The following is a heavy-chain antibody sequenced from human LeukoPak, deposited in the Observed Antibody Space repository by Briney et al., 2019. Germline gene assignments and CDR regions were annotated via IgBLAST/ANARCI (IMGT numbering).Heavy chain of an antibody. CDR1: GFTFSNYA. J-gene: IGHJ4*02. CDR2: ISGSSSYI. Sequence: GGSLRLSCAGSGFTFSNYAMNWVRQAPGKGLEWVSSISGSSSYIYYADSVKGRFTISRDNAKNSLYLQMNSLRAEDTAVYYCARTERDCGGDCFIFDYWGQGTLVTVSS. CDR3: ARTERDCGGDCFIFDY. D-gene: IGHD2-21*02. V-gene: IGHV3-21*01.